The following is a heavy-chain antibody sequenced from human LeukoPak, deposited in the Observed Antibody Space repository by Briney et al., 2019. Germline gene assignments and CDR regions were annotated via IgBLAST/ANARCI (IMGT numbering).Heavy chain of an antibody. J-gene: IGHJ5*02. Sequence: ASVKVSCTASGYTFTSYYMHWVRQAPGQGLEWMGIINPSGGSTSYAQKFQGRVTMTRDTSTSTVYMDLSSLTSEDTAFYYCTRTFGAAEVDHWGQGTLVTVSS. CDR2: INPSGGST. V-gene: IGHV1-46*01. D-gene: IGHD3-16*01. CDR3: TRTFGAAEVDH. CDR1: GYTFTSYY.